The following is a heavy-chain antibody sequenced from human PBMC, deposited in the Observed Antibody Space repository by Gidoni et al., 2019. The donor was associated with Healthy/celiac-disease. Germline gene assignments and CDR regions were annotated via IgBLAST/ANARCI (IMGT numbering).Heavy chain of an antibody. CDR2: IRSKAYGGTT. CDR1: GFTFGDYA. V-gene: IGHV3-49*04. Sequence: EVQLVESGGGLVQPGRSLRLSCTASGFTFGDYAMSWVRQAPGKGLEWVGFIRSKAYGGTTEYAASVKGRFTISRDDSKSIAYLQMNSLKTEDTAVYYCTRDLIKFRHYYYYGMDVWGQGTTVTVSS. J-gene: IGHJ6*02. D-gene: IGHD3-22*01. CDR3: TRDLIKFRHYYYYGMDV.